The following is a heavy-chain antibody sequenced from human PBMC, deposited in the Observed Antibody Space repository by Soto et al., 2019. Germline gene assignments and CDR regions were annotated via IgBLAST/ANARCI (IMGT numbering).Heavy chain of an antibody. CDR3: ARDLAKGGGSAGFDF. Sequence: VSVKVSCKASGYTFTVYYMHWVRQAPGQGLEWMGWINPKSGGTMYPQKFQGRVTMTWDTSISTAYMALTRLRSDDTAVYYCARDLAKGGGSAGFDFWGQGTLVTVSS. V-gene: IGHV1-2*02. CDR2: INPKSGGT. CDR1: GYTFTVYY. D-gene: IGHD1-26*01. J-gene: IGHJ4*02.